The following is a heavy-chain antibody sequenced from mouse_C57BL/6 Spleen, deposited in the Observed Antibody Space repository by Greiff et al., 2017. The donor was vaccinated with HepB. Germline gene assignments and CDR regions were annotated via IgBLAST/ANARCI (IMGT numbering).Heavy chain of an antibody. D-gene: IGHD1-1*01. CDR3: ARSGYYYGSSPFDY. J-gene: IGHJ2*01. CDR1: GYTFTSYW. V-gene: IGHV1-53*01. CDR2: INPSNGGT. Sequence: QVHVKQPGTELVKPGASVKLSCKASGYTFTSYWMHWVKQRPGQGLEWIGNINPSNGGTNYNEKFKSKATLTVDKSSSTAYMQLSSLTSEDSAVYYCARSGYYYGSSPFDYWGQGTTLTVSS.